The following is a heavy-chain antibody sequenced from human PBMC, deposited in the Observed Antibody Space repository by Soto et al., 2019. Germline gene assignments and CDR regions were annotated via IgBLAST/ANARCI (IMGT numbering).Heavy chain of an antibody. D-gene: IGHD3-3*01. CDR1: GGSISSYY. CDR2: IYYSGST. V-gene: IGHV4-59*08. Sequence: SETLSLTCTVSGGSISSYYWSWIRQPPGKGLEWIGYIYYSGSTNYNPSLKSRVTISVDTSKNQFSLKLSSVTAADTAVYYCTRYSFGVASNWFDPWGQGTLVTVSS. CDR3: TRYSFGVASNWFDP. J-gene: IGHJ5*02.